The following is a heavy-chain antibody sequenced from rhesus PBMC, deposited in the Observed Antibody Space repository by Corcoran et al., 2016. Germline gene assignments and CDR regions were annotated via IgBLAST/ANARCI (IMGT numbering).Heavy chain of an antibody. D-gene: IGHD2-33*01. J-gene: IGHJ2*01. CDR3: ARDLSADSQWHLDL. CDR1: GGSISNAW. V-gene: IGHV4S11*01. CDR2: IHGSCRYT. Sequence: QVQLQESGPGLVKPLDTLSLTCAVSGGSISNAWWNWVRQSPGKGLEWIGSIHGSCRYTDFNSSLKSRVTLSVDTARNQISLKVNSMTAADAAIYYCARDLSADSQWHLDLWGPGTPITISS.